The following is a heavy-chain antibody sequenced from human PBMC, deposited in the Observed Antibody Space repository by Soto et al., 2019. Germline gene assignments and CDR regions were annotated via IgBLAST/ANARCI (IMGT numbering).Heavy chain of an antibody. CDR3: ARENYYGSGSHKYNWFDP. J-gene: IGHJ5*02. CDR2: INHSGST. D-gene: IGHD3-10*01. V-gene: IGHV4-34*01. CDR1: GGSFSGYY. Sequence: SETLSLTCAVYGGSFSGYYWSYIRQPPGKGLEWIGEINHSGSTTYNPSLRSRVTMSVDTSKNQFSLKLSSVTAADTAVYYCARENYYGSGSHKYNWFDPWGQGTLVTVSS.